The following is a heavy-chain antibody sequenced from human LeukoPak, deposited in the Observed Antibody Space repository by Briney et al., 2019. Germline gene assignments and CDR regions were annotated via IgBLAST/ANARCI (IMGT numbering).Heavy chain of an antibody. J-gene: IGHJ4*02. Sequence: ASVKVSCKASGYTFTSYGISWVRQAPGQGLEWMGWISAYNGNTNYAQKLQGRATMTTDTSTSTAYMELRSLRSDDTAVYYCARDPGYYGSGSYYRDFDYWGQGTLVTVSS. D-gene: IGHD3-10*01. V-gene: IGHV1-18*01. CDR2: ISAYNGNT. CDR3: ARDPGYYGSGSYYRDFDY. CDR1: GYTFTSYG.